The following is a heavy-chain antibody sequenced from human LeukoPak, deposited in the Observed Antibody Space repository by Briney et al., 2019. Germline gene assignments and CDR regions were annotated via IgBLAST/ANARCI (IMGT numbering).Heavy chain of an antibody. CDR2: ISGSGGNT. CDR1: GFTLSNYW. J-gene: IGHJ1*01. Sequence: PGGSLRLSCAASGFTLSNYWMHWVRQAPGKGLEWVSAISGSGGNTYYADSVKGRFTISRDNSKNTLYLQMNSLRAEDTAVYYCAKDGPVGATSQHWGQGTLVTVSS. V-gene: IGHV3-23*01. D-gene: IGHD1-26*01. CDR3: AKDGPVGATSQH.